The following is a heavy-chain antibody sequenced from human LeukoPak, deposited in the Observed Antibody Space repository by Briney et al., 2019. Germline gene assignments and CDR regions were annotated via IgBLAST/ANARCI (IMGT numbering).Heavy chain of an antibody. V-gene: IGHV3-7*04. J-gene: IGHJ4*02. Sequence: GGSLRLSCAVSGITFSRYWMNWVRQAPGKGLEWVANIKQNGSEKNYVDSVKGRFTISRDNAKNSLYLQMNSLRAEDTAAYYCARDADFEYWGQGTLVTVSS. CDR3: ARDADFEY. CDR1: GITFSRYW. CDR2: IKQNGSEK.